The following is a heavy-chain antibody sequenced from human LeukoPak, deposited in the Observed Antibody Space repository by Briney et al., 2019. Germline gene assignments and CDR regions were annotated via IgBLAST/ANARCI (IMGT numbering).Heavy chain of an antibody. CDR2: MNPNSGNT. D-gene: IGHD2-15*01. J-gene: IGHJ4*02. CDR1: GYTFTSYD. Sequence: ASVKVSCKASGYTFTSYDINWVRQAPGQGLEWMGWMNPNSGNTGYAQKFQGRVTMTRNTSISTAYMELSSLRSEDTAVYYCAREPRYCSGGSCEDYWGQGTLVTVSS. CDR3: AREPRYCSGGSCEDY. V-gene: IGHV1-8*01.